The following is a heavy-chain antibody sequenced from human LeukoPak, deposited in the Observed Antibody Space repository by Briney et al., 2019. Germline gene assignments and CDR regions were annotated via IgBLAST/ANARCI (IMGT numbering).Heavy chain of an antibody. CDR2: ISSSSSTI. J-gene: IGHJ4*02. V-gene: IGHV3-48*01. CDR3: ATDEARVAGTYLVY. D-gene: IGHD6-19*01. CDR1: AFTFSSYS. Sequence: GGSLRLSCAASAFTFSSYSMNWVRQAPGKGLEWVSYISSSSSTIYYADSVKGRFTISRDNAKNSLYLQMNSLRAEDTAVYYCATDEARVAGTYLVYWGQGTLVTVSS.